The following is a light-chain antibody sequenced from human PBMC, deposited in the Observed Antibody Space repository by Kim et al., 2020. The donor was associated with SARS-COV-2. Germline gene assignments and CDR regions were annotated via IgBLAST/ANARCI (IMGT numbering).Light chain of an antibody. CDR2: GKN. V-gene: IGLV3-19*01. CDR3: NSRDSSTNHLV. CDR1: SLRNYY. J-gene: IGLJ2*01. Sequence: ALGKIVRITCQGDSLRNYYASWYQQKPGQAPVVVIYGKNNRLSGIPDRFSGSTSGNTASLTITGAQAEDEAVYYCNSRDSSTNHLVFGGGTKLTVL.